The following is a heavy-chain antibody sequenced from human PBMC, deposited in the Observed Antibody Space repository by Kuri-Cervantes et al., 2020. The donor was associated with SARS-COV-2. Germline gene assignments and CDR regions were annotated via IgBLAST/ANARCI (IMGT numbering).Heavy chain of an antibody. V-gene: IGHV1-46*01. CDR1: GYTFIGYY. CDR2: IDPSGGST. CDR3: ARGGRASRFMFEY. Sequence: ASVKVSCKASGYTFIGYYMHWVRQAPGQGLEWMGIIDPSGGSTNYAQNFQGRVTMTRDTSTSTVYMELSSLRSEDTAVYYCARGGRASRFMFEYWGQGTLVTVSS. D-gene: IGHD3-16*01. J-gene: IGHJ4*02.